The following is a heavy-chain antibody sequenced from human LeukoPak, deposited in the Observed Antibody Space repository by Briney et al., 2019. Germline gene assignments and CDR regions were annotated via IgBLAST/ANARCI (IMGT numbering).Heavy chain of an antibody. D-gene: IGHD5-18*01. Sequence: PGGSLRLSCAASGFTVSTNCMTWVRQAPGKGLEWVSTIYSGGTTYYADSVMGRFTISRHNSRNTLYLQTNSLRAEDTAVYYCARVDTVMAYDFDLWGQGTLVTVSP. CDR1: GFTVSTNC. CDR3: ARVDTVMAYDFDL. CDR2: IYSGGTT. J-gene: IGHJ4*02. V-gene: IGHV3-53*04.